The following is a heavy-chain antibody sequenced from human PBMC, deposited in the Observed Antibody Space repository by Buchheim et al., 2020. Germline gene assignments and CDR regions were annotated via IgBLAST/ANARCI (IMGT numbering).Heavy chain of an antibody. CDR1: GFTFSSFG. CDR2: IWYDGSNK. V-gene: IGHV3-33*01. Sequence: QVQLVESGGGVVQPGRSLRLSCAASGFTFSSFGMHWVRQAPGKGLEWVAVIWYDGSNKYYADSVKGRFTISRDNSKNTLYLRMNRLRAEDTAVYYCARDPRQWLVSGWFDPWGQGTL. J-gene: IGHJ5*02. D-gene: IGHD6-19*01. CDR3: ARDPRQWLVSGWFDP.